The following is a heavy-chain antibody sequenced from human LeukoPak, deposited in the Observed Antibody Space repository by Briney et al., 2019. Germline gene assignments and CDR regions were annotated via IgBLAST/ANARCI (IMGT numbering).Heavy chain of an antibody. CDR1: GFTFSSYS. V-gene: IGHV3-21*01. CDR2: ISSSSSYI. J-gene: IGHJ5*02. D-gene: IGHD1-26*01. CDR3: ARDRPAWMKWELIDNWFDP. Sequence: PGGSLRLSCAASGFTFSSYSMNWVRQAPGKGLEWVSSISSSSSYIYYADSVKGRFTISRDNAKNSLYLQMNSLRAEDTAVYYCARDRPAWMKWELIDNWFDPWGQGTLVTVSS.